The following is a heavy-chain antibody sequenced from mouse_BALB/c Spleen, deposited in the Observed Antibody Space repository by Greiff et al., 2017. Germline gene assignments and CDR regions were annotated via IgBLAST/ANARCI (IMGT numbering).Heavy chain of an antibody. CDR1: GFSLTSYG. J-gene: IGHJ2*01. V-gene: IGHV2-4-1*01. Sequence: VQVVESGPGLVQPSQSLSITCTVSGFSLTSYGVHWVRQSPGKGLEWLGVIWSGGSTDYNAAFISRLSISKDNSKSQVFFKMNSLQADDTAIYYCARNGKGSGYYFDYWGQGTTLTVSS. CDR2: IWSGGST. CDR3: ARNGKGSGYYFDY. D-gene: IGHD1-1*02.